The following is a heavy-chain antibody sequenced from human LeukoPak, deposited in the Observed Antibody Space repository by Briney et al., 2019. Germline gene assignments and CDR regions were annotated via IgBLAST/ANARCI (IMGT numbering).Heavy chain of an antibody. V-gene: IGHV4-34*01. J-gene: IGHJ4*02. CDR2: INHSGST. CDR3: ARGRRGVATIKDFDY. CDR1: GGSFSGYY. Sequence: SETLSLTCAVYGGSFSGYYWSWIRQPPGKGLEWIGEINHSGSTNYNPSLKSRVTISVDTSKNQFSLKLSSVTAADTAVYYCARGRRGVATIKDFDYWGQGILITVSS. D-gene: IGHD5-12*01.